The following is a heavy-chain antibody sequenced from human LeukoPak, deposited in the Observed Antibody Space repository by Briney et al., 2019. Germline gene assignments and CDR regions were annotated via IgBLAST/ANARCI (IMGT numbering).Heavy chain of an antibody. D-gene: IGHD3-22*01. Sequence: GGSLRLSCAASGFTLSSYWMHWVRQAPGKGLVWVSRIKSDGRTNYADSVKGRFTISRDNAKNTVSLQMNSLRAEDAGVYYCARAPSEIGGYYPEYFRHWGQGTLVIVSS. CDR3: ARAPSEIGGYYPEYFRH. CDR1: GFTLSSYW. J-gene: IGHJ1*01. CDR2: IKSDGRT. V-gene: IGHV3-74*01.